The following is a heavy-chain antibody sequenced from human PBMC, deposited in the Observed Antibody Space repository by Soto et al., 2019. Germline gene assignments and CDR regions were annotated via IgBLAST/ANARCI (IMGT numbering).Heavy chain of an antibody. Sequence: SETLSLTCTGSGAFIDSSAYYWAWIRQPPGKGLEWIGSIFYSGTAYYNPSLAGRVTMSVDTSKNQFSLNLNSVTAADTAVYFFVRSCGDFVVLNAYWARGTLVP. CDR1: GAFIDSSAYY. CDR3: VRSCGDFVVLNAY. V-gene: IGHV4-39*01. D-gene: IGHD2-21*01. J-gene: IGHJ4*02. CDR2: IFYSGTA.